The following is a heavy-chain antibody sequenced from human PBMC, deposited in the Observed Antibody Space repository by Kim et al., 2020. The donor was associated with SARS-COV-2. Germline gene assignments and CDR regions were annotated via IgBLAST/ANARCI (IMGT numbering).Heavy chain of an antibody. J-gene: IGHJ6*02. CDR1: GGSFSSYY. Sequence: SQTLSLTCAVYGGSFSSYYWSWIRQPPGKGLEWIGEINHSGSTNYNPSLKSRVTISVDTSKNQFSLKLSSVTAADTAVYYCARVGAMVRGVIITGRSRAHGMDVWGQGTTVTVSS. D-gene: IGHD3-10*01. CDR3: ARVGAMVRGVIITGRSRAHGMDV. V-gene: IGHV4-34*01. CDR2: INHSGST.